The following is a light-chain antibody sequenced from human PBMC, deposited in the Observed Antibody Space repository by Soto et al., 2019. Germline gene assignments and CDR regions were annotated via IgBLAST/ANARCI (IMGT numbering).Light chain of an antibody. Sequence: DVVMTQTPLSLSVAPGQPSSISCKSSQSLLHITVETFLFWYLQKPGQSPQLLIYEVSTRVSGVPDRFSGSGSGTDFTLEISRVETDDVGIYYCMQSTQLPPTFGQGTRLVIE. CDR1: QSLLHITVETF. J-gene: IGKJ5*01. CDR2: EVS. CDR3: MQSTQLPPT. V-gene: IGKV2D-29*02.